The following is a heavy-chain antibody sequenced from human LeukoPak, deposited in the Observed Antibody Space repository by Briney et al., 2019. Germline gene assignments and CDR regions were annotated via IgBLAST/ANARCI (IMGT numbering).Heavy chain of an antibody. V-gene: IGHV4-34*01. CDR1: GGSFSGYY. J-gene: IGHJ3*02. Sequence: SETLSLTCAVYGGSFSGYYWSWIRQPPGKGLEWIGEINHSGNTNYNPSLKSRVTISIDTSKNQVSLKLSSVTAADAAVYYCARAHRVRDFDWLSGAFDMWGQGTTVTVSS. CDR3: ARAHRVRDFDWLSGAFDM. D-gene: IGHD3-9*01. CDR2: INHSGNT.